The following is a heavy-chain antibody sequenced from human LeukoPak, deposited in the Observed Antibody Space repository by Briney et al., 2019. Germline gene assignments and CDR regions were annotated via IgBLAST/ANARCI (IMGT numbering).Heavy chain of an antibody. CDR3: ARFSEYSRSFDP. CDR1: GGSISSYY. Sequence: SETLSLTCIVSGGSISSYYWSWIRQPPGKGLEWIGYIYYSGSTNYNLSLESRVTISVDTNKEQFSLKVNSVTAADTAVYYCARFSEYSRSFDPWGQGALVTVSS. V-gene: IGHV4-59*01. D-gene: IGHD6-6*01. J-gene: IGHJ5*02. CDR2: IYYSGST.